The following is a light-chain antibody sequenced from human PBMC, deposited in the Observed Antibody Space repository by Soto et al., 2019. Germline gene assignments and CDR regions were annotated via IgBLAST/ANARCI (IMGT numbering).Light chain of an antibody. CDR1: QGIISY. CDR2: GAS. CDR3: QKYDSDSLP. V-gene: IGKV1-9*01. J-gene: IGKJ5*01. Sequence: DIQLTQSPSSLSASVRDRVTITCRASQGIISYLAWYQQKPGKAPKLLIYGASTLQGGVPSRFSGSGSGTDFTLTISSLQPEDVATYYCQKYDSDSLPVGQGARLAIK.